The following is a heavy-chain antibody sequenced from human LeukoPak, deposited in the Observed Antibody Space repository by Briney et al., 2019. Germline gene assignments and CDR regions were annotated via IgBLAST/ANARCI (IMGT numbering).Heavy chain of an antibody. Sequence: GGSLRLSCAASGFTFSSYWMSWVRQAPGKGLEWVANIKQDGSEKYYVDSVKGRFTISRDNAKNSLYLQMNSLRAEDTAVYYCARDRLGGFGAFDIWGQGTMVTVSS. J-gene: IGHJ3*02. CDR3: ARDRLGGFGAFDI. CDR1: GFTFSSYW. D-gene: IGHD3-16*01. CDR2: IKQDGSEK. V-gene: IGHV3-7*01.